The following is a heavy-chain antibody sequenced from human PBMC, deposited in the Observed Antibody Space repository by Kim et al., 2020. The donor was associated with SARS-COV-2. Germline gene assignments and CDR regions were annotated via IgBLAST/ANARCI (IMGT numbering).Heavy chain of an antibody. CDR3: ARLGLKGGDVRT. CDR1: GGSISSSSYY. D-gene: IGHD2-21*02. V-gene: IGHV4-39*01. Sequence: SETLSLTCTVSGGSISSSSYYWGWIRQPPGKGLEWIGSIYYSGSTYYNPSLKSRVTISVDTSKNQFSLKLSSVTAADTAVYYCARLGLKGGDVRTWGQGTLVTVSS. CDR2: IYYSGST. J-gene: IGHJ5*02.